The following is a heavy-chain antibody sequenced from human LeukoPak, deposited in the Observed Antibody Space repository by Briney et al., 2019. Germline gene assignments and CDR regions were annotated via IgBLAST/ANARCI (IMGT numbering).Heavy chain of an antibody. Sequence: GGSLRLSGAASGFTFSSYSMTWVRQAPGKGLEWVSSISSSSSYIYYADSVKGRFTISRDNAKNSLYLQMNSLRAEDTAVYYCARDQATVAYYYYYYGMDVWGQGTTVTVSS. CDR3: ARDQATVAYYYYYYGMDV. CDR2: ISSSSSYI. CDR1: GFTFSSYS. D-gene: IGHD4-23*01. J-gene: IGHJ6*02. V-gene: IGHV3-21*01.